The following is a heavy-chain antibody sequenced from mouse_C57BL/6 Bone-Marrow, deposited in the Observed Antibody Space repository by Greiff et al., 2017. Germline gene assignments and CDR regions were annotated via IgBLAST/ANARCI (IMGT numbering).Heavy chain of an antibody. J-gene: IGHJ1*03. CDR1: GYTFTSYD. CDR2: IYPRDVST. CDR3: ARLEFDGSSGDWYFDV. V-gene: IGHV1-85*01. Sequence: VQVVESGPELVKPGASVKLSCKASGYTFTSYDINWVKQRPGQGLEWIGWIYPRDVSTKYNEKFKGKATLTVDTSSSTAYMELHSLTSEDSAVYFCARLEFDGSSGDWYFDVWGTGTTVTVSS. D-gene: IGHD1-1*01.